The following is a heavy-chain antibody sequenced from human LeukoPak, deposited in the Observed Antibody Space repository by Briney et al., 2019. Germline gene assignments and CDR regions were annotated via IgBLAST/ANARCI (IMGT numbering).Heavy chain of an antibody. V-gene: IGHV3-48*01. CDR3: AKRVHYDSSAAYFDY. CDR2: ISSTSDTI. J-gene: IGHJ4*02. D-gene: IGHD3-22*01. Sequence: GGSLRLSCAASGFSFTSYTMIWVRQVPGEGLEWVSYISSTSDTIYYADSVKGRFTISRDNSKNTLYLQMNSLRAEDTAEYYCAKRVHYDSSAAYFDYWGQGTLVTVSS. CDR1: GFSFTSYT.